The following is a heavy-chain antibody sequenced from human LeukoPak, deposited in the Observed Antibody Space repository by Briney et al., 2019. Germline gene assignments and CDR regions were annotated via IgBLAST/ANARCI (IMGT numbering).Heavy chain of an antibody. V-gene: IGHV4-34*01. CDR3: ARGWNYA. CDR1: GGSFSGYY. CDR2: INHSGST. Sequence: SETLSLTCAVYGGSFSGYYWSWIRQPPGKGLEWIGEINHSGSTNYNPSLKSRVTISVDTSKNQFSLKLSSATAADTAVYYCARGWNYAWGQGTLVTVSS. D-gene: IGHD1-7*01. J-gene: IGHJ4*02.